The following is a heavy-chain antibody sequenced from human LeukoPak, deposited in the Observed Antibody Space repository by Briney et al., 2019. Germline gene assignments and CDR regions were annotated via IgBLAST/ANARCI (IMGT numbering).Heavy chain of an antibody. V-gene: IGHV4-34*01. D-gene: IGHD2-8*02. CDR3: ARGLLVGYYFDY. CDR1: GGSFSGYY. CDR2: INHSGST. J-gene: IGHJ4*02. Sequence: SETLSLTCAVYGGSFSGYYWSWIRQPPGKGLEWIGEINHSGSTNYNPSLKSRVTISVDTSKNQFSLKLSSVTAADTAVYYCARGLLVGYYFDYWGQGTLVTVSS.